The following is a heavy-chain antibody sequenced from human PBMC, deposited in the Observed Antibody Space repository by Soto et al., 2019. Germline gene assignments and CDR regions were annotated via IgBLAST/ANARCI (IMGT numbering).Heavy chain of an antibody. V-gene: IGHV3-74*01. J-gene: IGHJ3*01. CDR1: GFTFTNYW. CDR3: ARPQYLPDDVFDV. D-gene: IGHD2-2*01. Sequence: GWSLRLSCAASGFTFTNYWMEWVCQAPGKGLVWVSRINSDGSSTIHADYVQGRFTISRDNAKNTLYLQMSSLRAEDPPVYYCARPQYLPDDVFDVWGRGTVVTVSS. CDR2: INSDGSST.